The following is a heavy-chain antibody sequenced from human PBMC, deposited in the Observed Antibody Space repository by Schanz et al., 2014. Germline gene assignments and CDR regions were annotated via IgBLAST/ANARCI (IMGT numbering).Heavy chain of an antibody. D-gene: IGHD4-17*01. CDR2: IWYDGNNK. CDR3: AKDMRKDYGGKPQAFDI. J-gene: IGHJ3*02. CDR1: GFTFSSYG. Sequence: QVQLVESGGGVVQPGRSLRLSCAASGFTFSSYGMHWVRQAPGKGLEWVAVIWYDGNNKFYADSVKGRFIISRDNSKNALDLQMNSLRDEDTALYYCAKDMRKDYGGKPQAFDIWGQGTMVTVSS. V-gene: IGHV3-33*06.